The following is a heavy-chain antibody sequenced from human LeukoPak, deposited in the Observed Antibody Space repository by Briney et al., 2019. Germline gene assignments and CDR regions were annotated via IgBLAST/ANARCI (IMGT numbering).Heavy chain of an antibody. D-gene: IGHD1-26*01. CDR2: INQDGNDK. CDR1: GFTFSSYW. V-gene: IGHV3-7*03. CDR3: ARDRSLGCDH. J-gene: IGHJ4*02. Sequence: GGSLRLSCAASGFTFSSYWMTWVRQAPGKGLEWVANINQDGNDKYYVDSVKGRFTISRDNAKNSLYLQMNSLRVEDTAVYYCARDRSLGCDHWGRGTLVTVSS.